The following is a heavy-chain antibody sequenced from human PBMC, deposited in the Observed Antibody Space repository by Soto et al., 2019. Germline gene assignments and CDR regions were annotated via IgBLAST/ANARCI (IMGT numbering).Heavy chain of an antibody. CDR2: IVPLSGTP. V-gene: IGHV1-69*06. J-gene: IGHJ4*02. CDR3: ARDWRQMSRGGFFDY. Sequence: QVRLVQSGAEVKKPGSSVKLSCKVSGGNSNSYSIAWVRQAPGQGRQWLGTIVPLSGTPNHAQQFQARVTITADTSTNTAYLELSSLRSEDTAIYYCARDWRQMSRGGFFDYWGQGSLVTISS. CDR1: GGNSNSYS. D-gene: IGHD3-16*01.